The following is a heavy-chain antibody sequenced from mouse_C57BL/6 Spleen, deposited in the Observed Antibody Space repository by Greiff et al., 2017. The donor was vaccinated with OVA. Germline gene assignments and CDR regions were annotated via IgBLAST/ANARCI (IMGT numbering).Heavy chain of an antibody. Sequence: QVQLQQSGAELVKPGASVKISCKASGYAFSSYWMNWVKQRPGQGLEWIGQIYPGDGDTNYNGKFKGKATLTADKSSSTAYMQLSSLTSEDSAVYFCARRGSYAYFDYWGQGTTLTVSS. J-gene: IGHJ2*01. CDR1: GYAFSSYW. V-gene: IGHV1-80*01. D-gene: IGHD1-2*01. CDR3: ARRGSYAYFDY. CDR2: IYPGDGDT.